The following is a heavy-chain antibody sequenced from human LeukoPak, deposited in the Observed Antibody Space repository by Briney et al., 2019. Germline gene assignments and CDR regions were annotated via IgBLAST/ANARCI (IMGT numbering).Heavy chain of an antibody. V-gene: IGHV4-30-2*01. CDR3: ARAVAAAGTWWFDP. Sequence: SETLSLTCAVSGGSISSGGYSWSWIRQPPGKGLEWIGYIYHSGSTYYNPSLKSRVTISVDRSKNQFSLKLSSVTAADTAVYYCARAVAAAGTWWFDPWGQGTLVTVSS. J-gene: IGHJ5*02. CDR2: IYHSGST. CDR1: GGSISSGGYS. D-gene: IGHD6-13*01.